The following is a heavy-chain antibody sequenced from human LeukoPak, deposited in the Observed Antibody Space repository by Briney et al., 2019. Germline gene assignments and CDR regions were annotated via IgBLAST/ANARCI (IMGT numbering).Heavy chain of an antibody. CDR2: INGGNGNT. D-gene: IGHD3-10*01. CDR1: GYTFTSYA. J-gene: IGHJ6*04. Sequence: ASVKVSCKASGYTFTSYAIHWVRQIPGQRLEWLGWINGGNGNTKYSQKFQDRVTITRDTSASTAYMELSSLRSEDTAVYYCARDLTMIRGAAFYYYYGMDVWGKGTTVTVSS. V-gene: IGHV1-3*01. CDR3: ARDLTMIRGAAFYYYYGMDV.